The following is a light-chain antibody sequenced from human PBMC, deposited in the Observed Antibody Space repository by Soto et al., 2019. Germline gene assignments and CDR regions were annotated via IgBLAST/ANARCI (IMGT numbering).Light chain of an antibody. CDR2: EDT. J-gene: IGLJ2*01. V-gene: IGLV2-23*02. CDR1: SSDVGSYNL. CDR3: CSYAGSSTFVV. Sequence: QSALTQPASVSGSPGQSITISCTGTSSDVGSYNLVSWYQQHPGKAPKLMIYEDTKRPSGVSNRFSGSKSGNTAPLTISGLQAEDEADYYCCSYAGSSTFVVFGGGTKLTVL.